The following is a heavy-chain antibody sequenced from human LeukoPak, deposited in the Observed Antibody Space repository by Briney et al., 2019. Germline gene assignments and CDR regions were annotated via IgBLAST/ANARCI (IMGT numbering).Heavy chain of an antibody. Sequence: GGSLRLSCAASGFTFSSYSMNWVRQAPGKGLEWVSSISSSSSHIYYADSVKGRFTISRDNAKNSLYLQMNSLRAEDTAVYYCARSPGPQNWFDPWGQGTLVTVSS. CDR2: ISSSSSHI. CDR1: GFTFSSYS. J-gene: IGHJ5*02. CDR3: ARSPGPQNWFDP. V-gene: IGHV3-21*01.